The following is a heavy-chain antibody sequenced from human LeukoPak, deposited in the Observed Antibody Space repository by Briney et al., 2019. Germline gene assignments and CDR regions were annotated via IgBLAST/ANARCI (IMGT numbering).Heavy chain of an antibody. V-gene: IGHV3-74*01. J-gene: IGHJ5*02. Sequence: PGGSLRLSCAASGFTFSSYWMHWVRQAPGKGLVWVSRINSDGSSTSYADSVKGRFTISRDNAKNTLYLQMNSLRAEDTAVYYCARGTRVRTAEFSFDPWGQGTLVTVSS. CDR3: ARGTRVRTAEFSFDP. CDR2: INSDGSST. CDR1: GFTFSSYW. D-gene: IGHD6-13*01.